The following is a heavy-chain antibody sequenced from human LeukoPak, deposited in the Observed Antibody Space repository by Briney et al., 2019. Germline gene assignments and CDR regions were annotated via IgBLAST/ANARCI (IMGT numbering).Heavy chain of an antibody. CDR1: GFTFSSYS. CDR3: ARAGYSSSWYPYYFDY. D-gene: IGHD6-13*01. CDR2: ISSSSSYI. Sequence: GGSLRLSCAASGFTFSSYSMNWVRQAPGKGLEWVSSISSSSSYIYYADSVKGRFTISRDNAKNSLYLQMNSLRAEDTAVYYCARAGYSSSWYPYYFDYWGQGILVTVSS. J-gene: IGHJ4*02. V-gene: IGHV3-21*01.